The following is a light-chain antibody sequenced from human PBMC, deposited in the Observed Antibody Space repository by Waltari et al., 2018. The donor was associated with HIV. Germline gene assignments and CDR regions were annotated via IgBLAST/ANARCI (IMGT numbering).Light chain of an antibody. CDR1: QNVDSNY. J-gene: IGKJ1*01. CDR2: GAS. CDR3: QQCGTSPT. Sequence: EIVLTQSPGTLSLSPGDRATLFCRASQNVDSNYIAWYQHKSGQPPRLLISGASSRATGIPDKFGGSGSGTHFTLTINELAPEDFAMYYCQQCGTSPTFGQGTKVEI. V-gene: IGKV3-20*01.